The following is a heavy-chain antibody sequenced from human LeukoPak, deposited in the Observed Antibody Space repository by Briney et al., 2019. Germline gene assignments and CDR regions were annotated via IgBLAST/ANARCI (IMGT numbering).Heavy chain of an antibody. J-gene: IGHJ4*02. V-gene: IGHV4-59*01. CDR1: GGSINGYS. Sequence: SETLSLTCTVSGGSINGYSWTWLRQPPGKGLEWIGSVFDTGSTAYNPSLESRVIISLDTSKNQFSLKVTSVTTADTAVYFCARDRGGGFSPLDYWGQGILVTVSS. CDR3: ARDRGGGFSPLDY. CDR2: VFDTGST. D-gene: IGHD3-16*01.